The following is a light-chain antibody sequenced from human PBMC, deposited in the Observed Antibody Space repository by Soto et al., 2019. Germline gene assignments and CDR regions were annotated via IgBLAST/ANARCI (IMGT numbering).Light chain of an antibody. CDR2: SNN. Sequence: QSVLTQPPSASGTPGQRGTISCSGSSSNIGSNTVNWYQQLPGTAPKLLFYSNNQRPSGVPDRFSGSKSGTSASLAISGLQSEDEADYYCAAWDDSLNGVVFGGGTKVTVL. CDR3: AAWDDSLNGVV. V-gene: IGLV1-44*01. CDR1: SSNIGSNT. J-gene: IGLJ2*01.